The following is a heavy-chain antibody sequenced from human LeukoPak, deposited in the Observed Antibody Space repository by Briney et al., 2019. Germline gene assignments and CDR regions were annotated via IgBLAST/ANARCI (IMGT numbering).Heavy chain of an antibody. V-gene: IGHV5-51*01. J-gene: IGHJ5*02. Sequence: GESLKISCKGSGYSFSTYWIGWVRQMPGKGLEWMGIIYPGDFNTRYSPSFQGQVIISVDKSISTAYLQWSSLRASDTAMYYCARGLGYCSSSSCYRSFDPWGQGTLVTVSS. CDR1: GYSFSTYW. D-gene: IGHD2-2*02. CDR3: ARGLGYCSSSSCYRSFDP. CDR2: IYPGDFNT.